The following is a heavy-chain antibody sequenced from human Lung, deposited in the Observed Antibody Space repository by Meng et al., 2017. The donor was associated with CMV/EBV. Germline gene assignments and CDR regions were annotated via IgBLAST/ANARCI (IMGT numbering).Heavy chain of an antibody. J-gene: IGHJ4*02. CDR3: AKDYPHWNGVERDY. Sequence: GESLKISCAASGFTFSSYGMHWVRQAPGKGLEWVAFIRYDGSNKYYADSVKGRFTISRDNSKNTLYLQMNSLRAEDTAVYYCAKDYPHWNGVERDYWGQGTXVTVYS. D-gene: IGHD1-1*01. CDR1: GFTFSSYG. V-gene: IGHV3-30*02. CDR2: IRYDGSNK.